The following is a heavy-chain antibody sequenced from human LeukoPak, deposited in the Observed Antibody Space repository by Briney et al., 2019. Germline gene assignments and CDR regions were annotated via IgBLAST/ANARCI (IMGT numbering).Heavy chain of an antibody. V-gene: IGHV3-23*01. CDR2: ISGSGGST. J-gene: IGHJ6*02. Sequence: PGGSLRLSCAASGFTFSSYAMSWVRQAPGKGLEWVSAISGSGGSTYYADSVKGRFTISRDNAKNSLYLQMNSLRAEDTAVYYCARAHPSSDYYYYAMGVWGQGTTVTVSS. D-gene: IGHD3-22*01. CDR3: ARAHPSSDYYYYAMGV. CDR1: GFTFSSYA.